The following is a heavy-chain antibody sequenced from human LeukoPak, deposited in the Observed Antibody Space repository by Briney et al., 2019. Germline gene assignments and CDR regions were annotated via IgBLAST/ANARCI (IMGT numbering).Heavy chain of an antibody. Sequence: SGPTLVNPTQTLTLTCTLSGFSLRTSGMRVSWIRQPPGKALEWLALIDWDDDKFYDTSRKTRLTISNDTSKNQVVLTMTNMDPVDTATYYCARMGSGNYVFDIWGQGTMVTVSS. CDR1: GFSLRTSGMR. J-gene: IGHJ3*02. D-gene: IGHD3-10*01. CDR3: ARMGSGNYVFDI. V-gene: IGHV2-70*04. CDR2: IDWDDDK.